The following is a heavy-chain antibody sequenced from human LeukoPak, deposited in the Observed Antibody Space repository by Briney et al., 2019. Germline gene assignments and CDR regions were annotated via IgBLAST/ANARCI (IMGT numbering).Heavy chain of an antibody. CDR3: ARDYGFLEWLLSFDY. D-gene: IGHD3-3*01. V-gene: IGHV1-18*01. CDR2: ISAYNGNT. Sequence: ASVKVSCKASGYTFTSYGISWVRQAPGQGLEWMGWISAYNGNTNYAQKLQGRVTMTTDTSTSTAYMELRSLRSDDTAVYYCARDYGFLEWLLSFDYWGQGTLVTVSS. CDR1: GYTFTSYG. J-gene: IGHJ4*02.